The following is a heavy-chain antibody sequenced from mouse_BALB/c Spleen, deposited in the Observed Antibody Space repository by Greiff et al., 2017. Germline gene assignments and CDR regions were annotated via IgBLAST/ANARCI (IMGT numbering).Heavy chain of an antibody. Sequence: VMLVESGPGLVAPSQSLSITCTVSGFSLTSYGVHWVRQPPGKGLEWLGVIWAGGSTNYNSALMSSLSISKDNSKSQVFLKMNSLQTDDTAMYYCARAYGSSYYWYFDVWGAGTTVTVSS. D-gene: IGHD1-1*01. CDR2: IWAGGST. J-gene: IGHJ1*01. V-gene: IGHV2-9*02. CDR3: ARAYGSSYYWYFDV. CDR1: GFSLTSYG.